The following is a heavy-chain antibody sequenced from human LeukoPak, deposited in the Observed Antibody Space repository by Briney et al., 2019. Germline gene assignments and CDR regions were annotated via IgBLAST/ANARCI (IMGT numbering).Heavy chain of an antibody. Sequence: GGSLRLSCTASGFTFSAYAMMWVRQAPGKGPEWVSAIRGGGGSAFYADSVRGRFTISRDNSKYTLFLQMNSLRAEDTAVYYCARDPNGDYIGAFDMWGPGTMVTVSS. J-gene: IGHJ3*02. D-gene: IGHD4-17*01. CDR2: IRGGGGSA. V-gene: IGHV3-23*01. CDR3: ARDPNGDYIGAFDM. CDR1: GFTFSAYA.